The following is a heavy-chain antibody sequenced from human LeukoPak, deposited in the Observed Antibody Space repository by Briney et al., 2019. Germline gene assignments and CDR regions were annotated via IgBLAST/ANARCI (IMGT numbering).Heavy chain of an antibody. CDR3: ARGVEWERLLFPFDY. V-gene: IGHV3-7*04. J-gene: IGHJ4*02. CDR2: IRQGGSEK. CDR1: GFTFSSYE. D-gene: IGHD1-26*01. Sequence: GGSLRLSCAASGFTFSSYEMNWVRQAPGKGLEWLANIRQGGSEKYYVDSVKGRFTISRDNAKNSLYLQMNSLRAEDTAVYYCARGVEWERLLFPFDYWGLGTLVTVSS.